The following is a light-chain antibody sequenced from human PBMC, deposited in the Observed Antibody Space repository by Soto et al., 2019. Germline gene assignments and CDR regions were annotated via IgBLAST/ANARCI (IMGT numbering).Light chain of an antibody. CDR3: QSYDDSAHVV. CDR1: SGSIASNY. CDR2: EEN. J-gene: IGLJ2*01. Sequence: FMLTQTHSVSESPGKTVTISCTRSSGSIASNYVQWYQQRPGSAPTTVIFEENQRPSGVPDRFSGSIDISSNSASLTISGLKTDDEADYYCQSYDDSAHVVFGGGTKVTVL. V-gene: IGLV6-57*04.